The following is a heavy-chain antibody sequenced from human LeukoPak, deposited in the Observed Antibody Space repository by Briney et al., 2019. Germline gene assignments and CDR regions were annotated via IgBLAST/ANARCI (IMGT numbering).Heavy chain of an antibody. CDR2: INHSGST. V-gene: IGHV4-34*01. D-gene: IGHD2-2*01. J-gene: IGHJ6*03. CDR3: ARDLRYQPSNYYYYYMDV. CDR1: GGSFSGYY. Sequence: SETLSLTCAVYGGSFSGYYWSWIRQPPGKGLEWIGEINHSGSTNYNPSLKSRVTMSVDTSKNQFSLKLSSVTAADTAVYYCARDLRYQPSNYYYYYMDVWGKGTTVTVSS.